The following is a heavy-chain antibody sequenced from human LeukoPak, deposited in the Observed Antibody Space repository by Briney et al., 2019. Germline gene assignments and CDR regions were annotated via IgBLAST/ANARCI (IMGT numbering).Heavy chain of an antibody. CDR3: ARKRAVAGYYYYGMDV. V-gene: IGHV1-2*02. CDR2: INPNSGGA. D-gene: IGHD6-19*01. Sequence: GASVKVSCEASGYTFTGYYMHWVRQAPGQGLEWMGWINPNSGGANYAQKFQGRVTMTRDTSISTAYMELSRLRSDDTAVYYCARKRAVAGYYYYGMDVWGQGTTVAVSS. J-gene: IGHJ6*02. CDR1: GYTFTGYY.